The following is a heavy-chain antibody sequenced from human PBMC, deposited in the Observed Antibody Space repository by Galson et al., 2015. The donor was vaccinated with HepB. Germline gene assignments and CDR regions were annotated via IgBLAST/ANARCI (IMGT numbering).Heavy chain of an antibody. Sequence: LSLTCTVSGGSISSSNYYWAWIRQPPGKGLEWIGSVFNSGSTYYKPSLRSRVTISVDTSKNKVSLKLTSVTAADTAVYYCSRHPPQRYSEIGGPGAFDVGGQGTMVAAPS. CDR1: GGSISSSNYY. V-gene: IGHV4-39*01. CDR3: SRHPPQRYSEIGGPGAFDV. D-gene: IGHD3-9*01. CDR2: VFNSGST. J-gene: IGHJ3*01.